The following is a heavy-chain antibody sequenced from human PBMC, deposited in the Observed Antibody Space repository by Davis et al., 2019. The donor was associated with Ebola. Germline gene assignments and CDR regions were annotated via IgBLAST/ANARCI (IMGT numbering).Heavy chain of an antibody. CDR1: GFTFSSYD. V-gene: IGHV3-13*01. Sequence: GESLKISCAASGFTFSSYDMHWVRQATGKGLEWVSAIGTAGDTYYPGSVKGRFTISRENAKNSLYLQMNSLRAEDTAVYYCARGHPRRYCSSTSCYSYGMDVWGQGTTVTVSS. CDR2: IGTAGDT. CDR3: ARGHPRRYCSSTSCYSYGMDV. D-gene: IGHD2-2*01. J-gene: IGHJ6*02.